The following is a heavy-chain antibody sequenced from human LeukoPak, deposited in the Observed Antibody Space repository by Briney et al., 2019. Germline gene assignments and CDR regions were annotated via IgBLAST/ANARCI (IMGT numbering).Heavy chain of an antibody. J-gene: IGHJ3*02. Sequence: GGSLRLSCAASGFSFSTYSMNWVRQAPGKGLEWVSIIGSSGSHIYYADSMKGRFTISRDNAKNSLFLQMNSLRAKDTAVYYCARXGSGATREDAFDIWGQGTMVTVSS. CDR1: GFSFSTYS. V-gene: IGHV3-21*01. D-gene: IGHD1-26*01. CDR2: IGSSGSHI. CDR3: ARXGSGATREDAFDI.